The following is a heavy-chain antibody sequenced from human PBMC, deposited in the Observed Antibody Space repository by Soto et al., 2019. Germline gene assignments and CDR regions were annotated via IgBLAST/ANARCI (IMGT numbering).Heavy chain of an antibody. J-gene: IGHJ4*02. CDR1: SGSISSSNW. V-gene: IGHV4-4*02. D-gene: IGHD4-17*01. CDR3: ASGTNDYGDYCLDY. Sequence: PSETLSLTCAVSSGSISSSNWWSWVRQPPGKGLEWIGEIYHSGSTNYNPSLKSRVTISVDKSKNQFSLKLSSVTAADTAVYYCASGTNDYGDYCLDYWGQGTLVTVSS. CDR2: IYHSGST.